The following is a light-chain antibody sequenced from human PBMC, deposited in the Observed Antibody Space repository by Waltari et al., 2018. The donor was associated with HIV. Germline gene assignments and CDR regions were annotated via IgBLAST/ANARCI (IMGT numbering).Light chain of an antibody. J-gene: IGKJ1*01. Sequence: EIVLTQSPATLSLSPGERATLSCRASQSVSSYLAWYRQEPGQAPRLLIYDASNRATGIPARFSGSGSGSDFTLTISSLEPEDFAVYYCQQRSNWPRTFGQGTKVEIK. CDR2: DAS. CDR3: QQRSNWPRT. V-gene: IGKV3-11*01. CDR1: QSVSSY.